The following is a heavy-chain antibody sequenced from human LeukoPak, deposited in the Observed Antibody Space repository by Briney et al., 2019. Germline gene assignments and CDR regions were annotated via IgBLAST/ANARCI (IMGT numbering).Heavy chain of an antibody. V-gene: IGHV4-59*01. CDR3: ARDKQHSYGRYFDH. Sequence: SETLSLTCTVSAGSISTYHWNWIRKSPEKGLEWIGYMQSTGNSNYNPSFKSRVAISVDMSRNQIVLYLSSVTAADTAVYFCARDKQHSYGRYFDHWGQGILVTVSS. D-gene: IGHD5-18*01. CDR2: MQSTGNS. J-gene: IGHJ4*02. CDR1: AGSISTYH.